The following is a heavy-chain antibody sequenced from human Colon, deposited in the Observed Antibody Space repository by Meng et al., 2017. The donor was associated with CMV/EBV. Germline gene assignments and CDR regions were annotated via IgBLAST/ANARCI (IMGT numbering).Heavy chain of an antibody. CDR2: ISSSSSYI. V-gene: IGHV3-21*04. CDR1: GFTFSSYS. D-gene: IGHD6-6*01. Sequence: GESLKISCAASGFTFSSYSMNWVRQAPGKGLEWVSSISSSSSYIYYADSVKGRFTISRDNAKNSLYLQMNSLRAEDTAIYYCVKDHLYSNSPLDPWGQGTLVTVSP. J-gene: IGHJ5*02. CDR3: VKDHLYSNSPLDP.